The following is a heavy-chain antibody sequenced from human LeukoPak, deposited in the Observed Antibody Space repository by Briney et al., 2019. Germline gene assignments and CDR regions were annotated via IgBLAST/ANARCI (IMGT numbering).Heavy chain of an antibody. D-gene: IGHD3-16*01. CDR1: GYSFTSYW. Sequence: GESLKISRKGSGYSFTSYWIGWVRQMPGKGLEWMGIIYPGDSDSKYSRSFQGQVTTSADKSINTAYLQWSSLKASDSAMYYCARRLGGADVFDIWGQGTMVTVSS. V-gene: IGHV5-51*01. CDR3: ARRLGGADVFDI. J-gene: IGHJ3*02. CDR2: IYPGDSDS.